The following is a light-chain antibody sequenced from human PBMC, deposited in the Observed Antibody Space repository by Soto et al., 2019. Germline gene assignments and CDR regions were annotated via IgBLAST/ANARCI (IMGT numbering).Light chain of an antibody. J-gene: IGKJ4*01. V-gene: IGKV1D-16*01. Sequence: DIQMTQSPSSLSASVGDRVTITCRASQSINRWLAWYQQKPEKAPKSLIFAASNLQSGVPSRLSGSGSGTDFTLTISGLQPEDFGTYYCQQYNLYPPTFGGGTKVEMK. CDR1: QSINRW. CDR2: AAS. CDR3: QQYNLYPPT.